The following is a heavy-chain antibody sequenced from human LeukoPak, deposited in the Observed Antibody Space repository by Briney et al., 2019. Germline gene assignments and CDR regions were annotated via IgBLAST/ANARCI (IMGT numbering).Heavy chain of an antibody. D-gene: IGHD5-24*01. CDR3: ARDGGDGYNFYY. J-gene: IGHJ4*02. Sequence: GASVKVSCKASGYTFSGYYMHWLRQAPGQGLEWMGWINPNGGVTNYAQKFQGRVTMTRDTSISTAYMELSRLRSGDTAVYYCARDGGDGYNFYYWGQGTLVTVSS. CDR1: GYTFSGYY. V-gene: IGHV1-2*02. CDR2: INPNGGVT.